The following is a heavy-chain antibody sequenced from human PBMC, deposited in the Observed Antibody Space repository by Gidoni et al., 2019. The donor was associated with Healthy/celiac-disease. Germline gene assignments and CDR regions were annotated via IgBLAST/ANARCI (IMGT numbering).Heavy chain of an antibody. CDR1: GYTVTSYG. CDR3: ARAVATVTTWGLWFDP. CDR2: ISAYNGNT. D-gene: IGHD4-17*01. Sequence: QVQLVQSGAEVKKPGASVKVSCKASGYTVTSYGISWVRQAPGQGLEWMGWISAYNGNTNYAQKLQGRVTMTTDTSTSTAYMELRSLRSDDTAVYYCARAVATVTTWGLWFDPWGQGTLVTVSS. V-gene: IGHV1-18*01. J-gene: IGHJ5*02.